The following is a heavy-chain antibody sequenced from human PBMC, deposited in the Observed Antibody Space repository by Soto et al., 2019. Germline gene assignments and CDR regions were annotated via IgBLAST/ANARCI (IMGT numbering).Heavy chain of an antibody. J-gene: IGHJ4*02. Sequence: PSETLSLTCAVSSGSISSSNWWSWVRQPPGKGLEWIGGIYHSGSTNYNPSLKSRVTISVDKSKNQFSLKLSSVTAADTAVYYCARGPPKLLYSSSPGFFDYWGQGTLVTVSS. CDR2: IYHSGST. V-gene: IGHV4-4*02. D-gene: IGHD6-6*01. CDR1: SGSISSSNW. CDR3: ARGPPKLLYSSSPGFFDY.